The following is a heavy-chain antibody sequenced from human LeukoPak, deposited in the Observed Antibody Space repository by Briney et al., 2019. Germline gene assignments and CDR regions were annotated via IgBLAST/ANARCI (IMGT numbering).Heavy chain of an antibody. J-gene: IGHJ6*03. CDR2: MNPNSGNT. CDR3: ARGRKGVAGKARFYYFLDV. CDR1: GYTFTSYD. V-gene: IGHV1-8*03. D-gene: IGHD6-19*01. Sequence: ASVEVSCTAAGYTFTSYDINWVRQATAQGLEWMGWMNPNSGNTGYAQTFQGRVTITRNTSISTAYMELSSLRSEDTAVYYWARGRKGVAGKARFYYFLDVWGKGTTVTVSS.